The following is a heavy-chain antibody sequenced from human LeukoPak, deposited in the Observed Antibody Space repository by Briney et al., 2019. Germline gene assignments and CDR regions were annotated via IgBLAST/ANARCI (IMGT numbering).Heavy chain of an antibody. CDR2: ISGSGGST. V-gene: IGHV3-23*01. D-gene: IGHD1-1*01. CDR1: GFTFSSYG. Sequence: GGSLRLSCAASGFTFSSYGMSWVRQAPGKGLEWVSAISGSGGSTYYADSVKGRFTISRDNSKNTLYLQMNSLRAEDTAVYYCATGGYGNSRYWYFDLWGRGTLVTVSS. J-gene: IGHJ2*01. CDR3: ATGGYGNSRYWYFDL.